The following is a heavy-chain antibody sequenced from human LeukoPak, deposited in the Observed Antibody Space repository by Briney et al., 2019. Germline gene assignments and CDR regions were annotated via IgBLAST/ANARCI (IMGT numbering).Heavy chain of an antibody. CDR1: GDSVSTDSAA. CDR3: ARETINYFDY. V-gene: IGHV6-1*01. J-gene: IGHJ4*02. CDR2: TYYRAKWYI. Sequence: SQTLSLTCAISGDSVSTDSAAWNWIRQSPSRGLEWLGRTYYRAKWYIGYAVSVQSRITINPDTSKNQFSLQLNSVTPEDTAVYFCARETINYFDYWGQGALVTVSS. D-gene: IGHD4/OR15-4a*01.